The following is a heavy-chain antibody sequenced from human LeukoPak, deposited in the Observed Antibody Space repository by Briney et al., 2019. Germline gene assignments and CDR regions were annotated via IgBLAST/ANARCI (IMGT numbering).Heavy chain of an antibody. Sequence: PSETLSLTCAAYGGSFSGYYWSWIRQPPGKGLESIGEINHSGSTNYNPSLKSRVTISVDTSKNQFSLKLSSVTAADTAVYYCARCQTRYYDYVWGSYRPPYYFDYWGQGTLVTVSS. CDR1: GGSFSGYY. D-gene: IGHD3-16*02. CDR2: INHSGST. V-gene: IGHV4-34*01. J-gene: IGHJ4*02. CDR3: ARCQTRYYDYVWGSYRPPYYFDY.